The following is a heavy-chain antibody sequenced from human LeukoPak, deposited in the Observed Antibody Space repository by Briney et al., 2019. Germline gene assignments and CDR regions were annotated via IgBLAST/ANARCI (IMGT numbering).Heavy chain of an antibody. D-gene: IGHD1-26*01. CDR1: GFTFSSYA. J-gene: IGHJ4*02. Sequence: GGSLRLSCAASGFTFSSYAMSWVRQAPGKGLEWASAISGSGGSTYYADSVKGRFTISRDNSKNTLYLQMNSLRAEDTAVYYCAKDVGKWESLHFFDYWGQGTLVTVSS. CDR3: AKDVGKWESLHFFDY. V-gene: IGHV3-23*01. CDR2: ISGSGGST.